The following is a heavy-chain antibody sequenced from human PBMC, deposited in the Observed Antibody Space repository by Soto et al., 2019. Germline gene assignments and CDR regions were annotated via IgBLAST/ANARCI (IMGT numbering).Heavy chain of an antibody. V-gene: IGHV4-59*08. Sequence: SESLSLTFCVFGSPMSPYYWSWIRQSPGAGLEWIANIYYRGNTNYNPSLESRVTISIDTSKNQFSLKLNSLTAADTAVYYCARHSKKTGDFDYYYGMDVWGQGTTVT. CDR1: GSPMSPYY. CDR3: ARHSKKTGDFDYYYGMDV. CDR2: IYYRGNT. J-gene: IGHJ6*02. D-gene: IGHD7-27*01.